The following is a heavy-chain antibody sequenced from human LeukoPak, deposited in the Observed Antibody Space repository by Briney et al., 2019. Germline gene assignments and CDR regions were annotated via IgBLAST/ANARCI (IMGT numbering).Heavy chain of an antibody. V-gene: IGHV4-31*11. CDR1: GXSFSGYY. CDR2: IYYSGST. Sequence: PSETLSLTCAVYGXSFSGYYWCWIRQHPGKGLEWIGYIYYSGSTYYNPSLKSRVTISVDTSKNQFSLKLSSVTAADTAVYYCARAYRYGQGGLWFDPWGQGTLVTVSS. D-gene: IGHD4-17*01. CDR3: ARAYRYGQGGLWFDP. J-gene: IGHJ5*02.